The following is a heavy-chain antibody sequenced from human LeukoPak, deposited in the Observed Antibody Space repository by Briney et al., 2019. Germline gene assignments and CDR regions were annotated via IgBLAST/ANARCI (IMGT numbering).Heavy chain of an antibody. CDR3: AKDLSSIFDALNI. CDR1: GFSFSDYY. Sequence: GGSLRLSCAASGFSFSDYYMTWIRQAPGKGLEWVSLISGDGATTYYAASVKGRFTISRDNKKNFLYLQMNNLGTEDTALFYCAKDLSSIFDALNIWGQGTLVTVSS. D-gene: IGHD3-3*01. V-gene: IGHV3-43*02. J-gene: IGHJ3*02. CDR2: ISGDGATT.